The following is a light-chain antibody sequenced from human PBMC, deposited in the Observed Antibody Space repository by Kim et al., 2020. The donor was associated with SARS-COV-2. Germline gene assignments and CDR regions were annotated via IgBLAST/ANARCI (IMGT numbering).Light chain of an antibody. CDR2: YAS. CDR3: HQSSNLPYT. V-gene: IGKV6-21*02. Sequence: EIVLTQSPDFLSVTPKEKVSITCRASQSIGSNLHWYQQKPDQSPRLLIKYASRSISGVPSRFSGSGSGTDFTLTISSLEAEDAATYYCHQSSNLPYTFGQGTKLEI. CDR1: QSIGSN. J-gene: IGKJ2*01.